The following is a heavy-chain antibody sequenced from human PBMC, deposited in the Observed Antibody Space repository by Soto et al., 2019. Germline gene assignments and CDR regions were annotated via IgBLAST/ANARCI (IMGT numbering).Heavy chain of an antibody. V-gene: IGHV3-53*04. CDR3: ARDRQSSGWLDAFDI. J-gene: IGHJ3*02. Sequence: GGSLRLSCAASGFTGSSNYMSWVRQAPGKGLEWVSVIFTGGSTYYADSVKGRFTISRHSSMNTVYLQMDSLRAEDTAVYYCARDRQSSGWLDAFDIWGQGTMVTVSS. CDR2: IFTGGST. CDR1: GFTGSSNY. D-gene: IGHD6-19*01.